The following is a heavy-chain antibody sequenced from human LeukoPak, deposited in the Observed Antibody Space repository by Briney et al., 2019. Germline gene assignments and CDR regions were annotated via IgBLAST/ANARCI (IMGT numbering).Heavy chain of an antibody. J-gene: IGHJ4*02. CDR3: AREYSSSCHDY. D-gene: IGHD6-13*01. Sequence: GGSLRLSCAASGFSFSNYAMSWVRQAPGKGLEWVSAITGSGDITYYADSVKGRFTISRDNSKNTLYLQMNSLRAEDTAVYYCAREYSSSCHDYWGQGTLVTVSS. V-gene: IGHV3-23*01. CDR2: ITGSGDIT. CDR1: GFSFSNYA.